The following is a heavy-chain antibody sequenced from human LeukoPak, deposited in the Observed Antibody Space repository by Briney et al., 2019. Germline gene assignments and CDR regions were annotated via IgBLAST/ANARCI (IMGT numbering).Heavy chain of an antibody. D-gene: IGHD6-6*01. CDR3: AKDRTYSSSSLIWYYYYGMGV. J-gene: IGHJ6*02. Sequence: QPGGSLRLSCAASGFTFSSYAMSWVRQAPGKGLEWVSAISGSGGSTYYADSVKGRFTISRDNSKSTLYLQMNSLRAEDTAVYYCAKDRTYSSSSLIWYYYYGMGVWGQGTTVTVSS. V-gene: IGHV3-23*01. CDR2: ISGSGGST. CDR1: GFTFSSYA.